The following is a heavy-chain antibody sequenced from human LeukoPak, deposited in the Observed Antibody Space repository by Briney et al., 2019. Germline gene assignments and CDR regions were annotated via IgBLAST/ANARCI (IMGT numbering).Heavy chain of an antibody. V-gene: IGHV3-15*01. J-gene: IGHJ3*02. CDR2: IKRKADGGPT. Sequence: AGGSLRLSCAASGFTFSSYGMHWVRQAPGKGLEWVGRIKRKADGGPTDYAAPVKGRFTISRDDSKDTLYLQMNSLKTEDTAMYYCTTNDAFDIWGQGTMVTVSS. CDR1: GFTFSSYG. CDR3: TTNDAFDI.